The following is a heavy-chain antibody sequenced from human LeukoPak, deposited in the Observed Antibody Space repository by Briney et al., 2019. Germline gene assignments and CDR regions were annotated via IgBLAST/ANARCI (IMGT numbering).Heavy chain of an antibody. D-gene: IGHD5-18*01. J-gene: IGHJ3*02. CDR2: ISYDGVDK. V-gene: IGHV3-30*04. CDR3: AKEVDTVMDWTNDAFDM. CDR1: GFTFSHYA. Sequence: PGRSLRLSCAASGFTFSHYALHWVRQVSGKGLEWVAGISYDGVDKYYPNSGEGRFTISRDNSKNTLFLEVKSLRVEDTAVYYCAKEVDTVMDWTNDAFDMWGQGSMVTVSP.